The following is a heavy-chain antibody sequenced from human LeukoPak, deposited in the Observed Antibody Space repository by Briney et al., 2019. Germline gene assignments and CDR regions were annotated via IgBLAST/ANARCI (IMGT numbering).Heavy chain of an antibody. CDR2: MRQDGSGS. V-gene: IGHV3-7*01. CDR1: GFTISSYW. CDR3: ARDVEGFDF. J-gene: IGHJ4*02. Sequence: PGGSLRLSCAASGFTISSYWMTWVRQAPGKGLEWVANMRQDGSGSYYVDSVKGRFTISRDNTKNSLYLQMNSLRAEDTAVYYCARDVEGFDFWGQGTLVTVSS.